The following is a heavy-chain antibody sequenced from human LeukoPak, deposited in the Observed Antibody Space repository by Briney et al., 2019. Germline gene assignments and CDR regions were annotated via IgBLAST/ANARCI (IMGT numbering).Heavy chain of an antibody. D-gene: IGHD6-19*01. J-gene: IGHJ4*02. CDR1: GFTFSNHA. CDR2: ISGGGDRI. Sequence: GGSLRLSCAASGFTFSNHAMSWVRQAPGKGLEWVSSISGGGDRINYADSVKGRFTISRDNSRNTLHLQMNNLGAEDTAVYCCAKNPLLAGTIYFDYWGQGTLVTVSS. CDR3: AKNPLLAGTIYFDY. V-gene: IGHV3-23*01.